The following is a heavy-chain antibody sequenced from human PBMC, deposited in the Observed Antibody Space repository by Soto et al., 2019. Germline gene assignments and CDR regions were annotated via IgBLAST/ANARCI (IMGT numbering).Heavy chain of an antibody. Sequence: QVQLVQSGAEVKKPGASVKLSCKASGNTFTTYTIHWIRQAPGQRLEWMGWISGGSGNTKYSQKFQGRVTITRDTSASTAYVELSSLRSEDTSVYYCARDTVLDYGGQGTLVTVSS. CDR3: ARDTVLDY. CDR1: GNTFTTYT. CDR2: ISGGSGNT. J-gene: IGHJ4*02. D-gene: IGHD4-17*01. V-gene: IGHV1-3*01.